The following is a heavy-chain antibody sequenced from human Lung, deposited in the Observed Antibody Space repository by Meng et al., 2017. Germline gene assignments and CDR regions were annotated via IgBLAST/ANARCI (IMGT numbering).Heavy chain of an antibody. V-gene: IGHV1-2*06. J-gene: IGHJ4*02. CDR3: ARDEDISAAGKLFGDY. CDR1: GYTFPDYW. D-gene: IGHD6-25*01. CDR2: INPKSGDT. Sequence: QVQRGEVGAEVKKPGVSVKVSCKASGYTFPDYWLHWVRRAPGQGLEWMGRINPKSGDTHYAQRFQGRVTMTGDTSISTAYMELSGLRSDDTAMYYCARDEDISAAGKLFGDYWGQGTLVTVSS.